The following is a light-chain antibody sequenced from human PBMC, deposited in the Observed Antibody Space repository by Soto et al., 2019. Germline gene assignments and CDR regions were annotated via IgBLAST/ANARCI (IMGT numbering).Light chain of an antibody. V-gene: IGKV1-5*01. CDR1: QSISSW. Sequence: DIQMTQSPSTLSASVGDRVTITCRASQSISSWLAWYQQKPGKAPKLLIYDASSLESGVPSRFSGSGSGTEFPLTISSLQHDDFATYYCQLGSFGQGTKVEIK. CDR3: QLGS. J-gene: IGKJ1*01. CDR2: DAS.